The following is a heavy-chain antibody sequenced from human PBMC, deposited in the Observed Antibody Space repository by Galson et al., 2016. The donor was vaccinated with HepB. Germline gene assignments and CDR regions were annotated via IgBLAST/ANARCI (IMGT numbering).Heavy chain of an antibody. V-gene: IGHV3-23*01. J-gene: IGHJ4*02. CDR2: ISGSGGST. D-gene: IGHD3-16*02. CDR1: GGSISSNSYY. CDR3: AKDMGTYRPYYFDC. Sequence: ETLSLTCTVSGGSISSNSYYWGWVRQAPGKGLEWVAAISGSGGSTYYADSVKGRFAISRDKSKNTLYLQMNSLRAEDTATYYCAKDMGTYRPYYFDCWGQGTLVTVSS.